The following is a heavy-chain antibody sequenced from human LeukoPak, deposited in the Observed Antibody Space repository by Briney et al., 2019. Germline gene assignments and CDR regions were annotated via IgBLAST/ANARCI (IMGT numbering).Heavy chain of an antibody. D-gene: IGHD2-2*01. V-gene: IGHV3-23*01. CDR3: AKSSYVVVVPAAYFDY. Sequence: GGSLRLSCAASGFTFSSYAMSWVRQAPGKGLEWVSAISGSGGSTYYTDSVKGRFTISRDNSKNTLYLQMNSLRAEDTAVYYCAKSSYVVVVPAAYFDYWGQGTLVTVSS. CDR2: ISGSGGST. J-gene: IGHJ4*02. CDR1: GFTFSSYA.